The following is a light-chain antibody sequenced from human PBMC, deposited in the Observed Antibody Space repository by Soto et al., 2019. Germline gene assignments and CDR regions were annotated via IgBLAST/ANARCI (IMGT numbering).Light chain of an antibody. CDR3: QQYNSYSLT. J-gene: IGKJ1*01. CDR2: QAS. CDR1: QSISSW. V-gene: IGKV1-5*03. Sequence: DIQMTQSPSALSASVGDRVTITCRASQSISSWLAWYQQKPGKAPRLLIYQASSLETEVPSRFSGSGSGTEFTLTISSLQPGDFATYYCQQYNSYSLTVGQGPKV.